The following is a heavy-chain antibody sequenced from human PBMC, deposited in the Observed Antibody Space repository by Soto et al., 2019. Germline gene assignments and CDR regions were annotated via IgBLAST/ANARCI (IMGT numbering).Heavy chain of an antibody. J-gene: IGHJ3*01. CDR2: IYPGDSDT. Sequence: GESLKISCKGSGYSFSSHWIAWVRRVPGKGLECMGIIYPGDSDTRYTTSFQGQVTFSADKSTSTAYLQWSSLKTSDTGMYYCARDVSDDAFDVWGQGTMVTVPS. D-gene: IGHD1-26*01. V-gene: IGHV5-51*01. CDR3: ARDVSDDAFDV. CDR1: GYSFSSHW.